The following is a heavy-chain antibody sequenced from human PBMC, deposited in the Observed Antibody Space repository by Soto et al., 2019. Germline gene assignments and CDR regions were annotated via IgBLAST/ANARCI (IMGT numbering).Heavy chain of an antibody. J-gene: IGHJ3*02. CDR1: GGTFRTYA. Sequence: QVQLVQSGAEVKKPGSSMKVSCKASGGTFRTYAITWVRQAPGQGLEWMGGIIHIFGTANYAQKFQGRVTITADESPTTPYMELRSQRSEDTAIYFCARGMCYGDTIGAFDIWGQGTMVTVSS. V-gene: IGHV1-69*12. D-gene: IGHD4-17*01. CDR2: IIHIFGTA. CDR3: ARGMCYGDTIGAFDI.